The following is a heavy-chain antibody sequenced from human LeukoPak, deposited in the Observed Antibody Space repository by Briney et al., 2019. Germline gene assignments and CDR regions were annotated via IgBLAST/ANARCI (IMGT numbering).Heavy chain of an antibody. CDR1: GDSISSSSYH. J-gene: IGHJ5*02. Sequence: SETLSLTCTVSGDSISSSSYHWAWIRQSPGKGLEWIGSVYYDGTTYYNPSLKSRVTISVGTSKSQFSLRLSSVTAADTAVYYCAGGPEYCGTRNCYTENWFDPWGQGTPVTVSS. V-gene: IGHV4-39*07. D-gene: IGHD2-2*02. CDR3: AGGPEYCGTRNCYTENWFDP. CDR2: VYYDGTT.